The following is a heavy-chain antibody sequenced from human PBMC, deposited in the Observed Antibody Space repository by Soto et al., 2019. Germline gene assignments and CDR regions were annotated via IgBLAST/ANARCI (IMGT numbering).Heavy chain of an antibody. V-gene: IGHV3-48*03. Sequence: GGSLRLSCAASGFTFSSYEMNWVRQAPGKGLEWVSYISSSGSTIYYADSVKGRFTISRDNAKNSLYLQMNSLRAEDTAVYYCASVYCTNGVCYRDAFDIWGQGTMVTVSS. CDR2: ISSSGSTI. D-gene: IGHD2-8*01. J-gene: IGHJ3*02. CDR3: ASVYCTNGVCYRDAFDI. CDR1: GFTFSSYE.